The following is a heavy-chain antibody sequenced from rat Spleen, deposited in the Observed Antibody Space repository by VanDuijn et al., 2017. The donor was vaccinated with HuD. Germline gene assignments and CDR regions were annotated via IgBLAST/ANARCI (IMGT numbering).Heavy chain of an antibody. CDR3: ARYRDTYGHVGIFDY. Sequence: EVQLQESGPGLVKPSQSLSLTCSVTGYSITSSYRWNWIRKFPGNKLEWLGYINNAGSTNYNPSLKSRISITRDTSKNQFFLQVNSVTTEDTAIYYCARYRDTYGHVGIFDYWGQGVMVTVSS. CDR1: GYSITSSYR. D-gene: IGHD2-5*01. J-gene: IGHJ2*01. V-gene: IGHV3-3*01. CDR2: INNAGST.